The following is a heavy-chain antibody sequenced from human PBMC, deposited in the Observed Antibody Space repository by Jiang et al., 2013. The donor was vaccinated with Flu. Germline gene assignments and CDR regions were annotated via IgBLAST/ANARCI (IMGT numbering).Heavy chain of an antibody. V-gene: IGHV4-59*01. CDR2: IYCSGST. CDR1: GGSISSYY. CDR3: AREDYDILTGYYSFDY. J-gene: IGHJ4*02. Sequence: PGLVKPSETLSLTCTVSGGSISSYYWSWIRQPPGKGLEWIGYIYCSGSTNYNPSLKSRVTISVDTSKNQFSLKLSSVTAADTAVYYCAREDYDILTGYYSFDYWGQGTLVTVSS. D-gene: IGHD3-9*01.